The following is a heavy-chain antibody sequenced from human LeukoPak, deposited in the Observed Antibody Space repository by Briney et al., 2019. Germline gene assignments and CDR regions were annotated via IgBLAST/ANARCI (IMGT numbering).Heavy chain of an antibody. CDR3: ARVGQWLVMGYFDY. CDR1: GFTFSSYS. D-gene: IGHD6-19*01. CDR2: IDSSSSTI. Sequence: GGSLRLSCAASGFTFSSYSMNWVRQAPGKGLEWVSYIDSSSSTIYYADSVKGRFTISRDSAKNSLYLQMNSLRAEDTAVYYCARVGQWLVMGYFDYWGQGTLVTVSS. J-gene: IGHJ4*02. V-gene: IGHV3-48*04.